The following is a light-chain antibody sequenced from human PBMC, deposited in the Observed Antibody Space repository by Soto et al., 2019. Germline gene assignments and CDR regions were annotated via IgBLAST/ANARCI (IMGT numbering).Light chain of an antibody. V-gene: IGKV3-11*01. CDR3: QQYGSSPRT. Sequence: EIVFTQSPATLSSSSGERATLSCRASQTVNSRLAWYQHKPGQAPRLLIYHTSNRATGVPARFSGSGSGTDFTLTISSLEPEDFAVYYCQQYGSSPRTFGQGTKVDIK. CDR1: QTVNSR. J-gene: IGKJ1*01. CDR2: HTS.